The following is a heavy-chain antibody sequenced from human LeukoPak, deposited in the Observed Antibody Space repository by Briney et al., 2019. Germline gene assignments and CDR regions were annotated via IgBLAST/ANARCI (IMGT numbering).Heavy chain of an antibody. CDR1: GFTLYDYG. Sequence: SLRLSCADSGFTLYDYGMRWVRHAPGKGLEWVSGTSWNRGSIGYADSVKGRFTISRDNGKNSLYLQMNSLRAEDTALYYCAKSSGQYCSSTSCYTAAYFDYWGQGTLVSVSS. D-gene: IGHD2-2*02. J-gene: IGHJ4*02. V-gene: IGHV3-9*01. CDR2: TSWNRGSI. CDR3: AKSSGQYCSSTSCYTAAYFDY.